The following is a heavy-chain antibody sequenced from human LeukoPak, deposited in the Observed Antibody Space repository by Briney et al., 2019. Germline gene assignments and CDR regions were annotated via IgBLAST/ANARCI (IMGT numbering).Heavy chain of an antibody. CDR2: INPNSGGT. CDR1: GYTFTGYY. J-gene: IGHJ3*02. Sequence: ASVKDSCKASGYTFTGYYMHWVRQAPGQGLEWMGWINPNSGGTNYAQKFQGGVTMTRETSTSTAYMEQSRLRSDNTALYNSVRLGYDLGEHAFNIWSQGTMATVHS. D-gene: IGHD3-3*01. CDR3: VRLGYDLGEHAFNI. V-gene: IGHV1-2*02.